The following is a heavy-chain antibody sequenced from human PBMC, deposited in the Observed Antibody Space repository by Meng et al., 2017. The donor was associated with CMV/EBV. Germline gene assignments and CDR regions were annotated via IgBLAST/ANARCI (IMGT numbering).Heavy chain of an antibody. CDR3: ARGHYWSGYSYYYYGMDV. D-gene: IGHD3-3*01. CDR2: INHSGST. CDR1: GGSISSVGYY. V-gene: IGHV4-34*01. J-gene: IGHJ6*02. Sequence: SETLSLTCTVSGGSISSVGYYWSWIRQHPGKGLEWIGEINHSGSTNYNPSLKSRVTISVDTSKNQFSLKLSSVTAADTAVYYCARGHYWSGYSYYYYGMDVWGQGTTVTVSS.